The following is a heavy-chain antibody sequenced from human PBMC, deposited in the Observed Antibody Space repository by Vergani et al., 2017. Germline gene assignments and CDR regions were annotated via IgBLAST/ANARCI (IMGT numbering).Heavy chain of an antibody. CDR3: ASPYYPTMAAHYDILTGYYPWGEFGSDAFDI. J-gene: IGHJ3*02. Sequence: QVQLVESGGGLVKPGGSLRLSCAASGFTFSDYYMSWIRQAPGKGLEWVSYISSSGSTIYYADSVKGRFTISRDNAKNSLYLQMNSLRAEDTAVYYCASPYYPTMAAHYDILTGYYPWGEFGSDAFDIWGQGTMVTVSS. CDR1: GFTFSDYY. V-gene: IGHV3-11*01. CDR2: ISSSGSTI. D-gene: IGHD3-9*01.